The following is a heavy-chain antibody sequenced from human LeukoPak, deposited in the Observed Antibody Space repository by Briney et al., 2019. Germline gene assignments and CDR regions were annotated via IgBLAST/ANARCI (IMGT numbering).Heavy chain of an antibody. CDR2: IYYSGST. D-gene: IGHD1-26*01. CDR3: ARLVSGSPNWFDP. V-gene: IGHV4-59*08. J-gene: IGHJ5*02. CDR1: GGSISSYY. Sequence: SETLSLTCTVSGGSISSYYWSWIRQPPGKGLEWIGYIYYSGSTNYNPSLKSRVTISVDTSKNQFPLKLSSVTAADTAVYYCARLVSGSPNWFDPWGQGTLVTVSS.